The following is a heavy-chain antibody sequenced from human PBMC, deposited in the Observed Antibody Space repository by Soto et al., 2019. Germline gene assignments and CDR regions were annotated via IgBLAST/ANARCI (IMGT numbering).Heavy chain of an antibody. CDR1: GYTLTELS. Sequence: ASVKVSCKVSGYTLTELSMHWVRQAPGKGLEWMGGFDPEDGETIYAQKFQGRVTMTEDTSTDTAYMELSSLRSEDTAVYYCATWPTCYYGSGPADAFDIWGQGTMVTVSS. J-gene: IGHJ3*02. D-gene: IGHD3-10*01. CDR3: ATWPTCYYGSGPADAFDI. CDR2: FDPEDGET. V-gene: IGHV1-24*01.